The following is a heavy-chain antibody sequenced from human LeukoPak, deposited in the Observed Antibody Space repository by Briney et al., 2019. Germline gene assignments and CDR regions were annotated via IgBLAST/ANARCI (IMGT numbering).Heavy chain of an antibody. CDR2: ISAYNGNT. V-gene: IGHV1-18*01. CDR3: ARDLVVVAATPSLDY. CDR1: GYTFTSYG. D-gene: IGHD2-15*01. Sequence: ASVKVSCKASGYTFTSYGISWVRQAPGQGLEWMGWISAYNGNTNYAQKLQGRVTMTTDTSASTAYMELRSLRSDDTAMYYCARDLVVVAATPSLDYWGQGTLVTVSS. J-gene: IGHJ4*02.